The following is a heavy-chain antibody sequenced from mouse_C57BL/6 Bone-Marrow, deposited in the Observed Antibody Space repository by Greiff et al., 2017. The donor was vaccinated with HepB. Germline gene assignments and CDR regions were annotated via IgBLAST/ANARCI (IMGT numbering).Heavy chain of an antibody. V-gene: IGHV5-9-1*02. Sequence: EVKVVDSGEGLVKPGGSLKLSCAASGFTFSSYAMSWVRQTPEKRLEWVAYISSGGDYIYYADTVKGRFTISRDNARNTLYLQMSSLKSEDTAMYYCTTLTTVYWYFDVWGTGTTVTVSS. CDR3: TTLTTVYWYFDV. CDR1: GFTFSSYA. J-gene: IGHJ1*03. D-gene: IGHD1-1*01. CDR2: ISSGGDYI.